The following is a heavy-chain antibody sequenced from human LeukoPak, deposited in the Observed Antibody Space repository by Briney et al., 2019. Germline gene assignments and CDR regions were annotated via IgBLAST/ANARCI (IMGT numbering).Heavy chain of an antibody. CDR1: GFSLSTSGMR. CDR3: ARSRGYSYGYFDY. D-gene: IGHD5-18*01. CDR2: IDWDDDK. V-gene: IGHV2-70*04. Sequence: SGPALVKPTQTLTLTCTFSGFSLSTSGMRVSWIRRPPGKALEWLARIDWDDDKFYSTSLKTRLTISKDTSKNQVVLAMTNMDPVDTATYYCARSRGYSYGYFDYWGQRTLVTVSS. J-gene: IGHJ4*02.